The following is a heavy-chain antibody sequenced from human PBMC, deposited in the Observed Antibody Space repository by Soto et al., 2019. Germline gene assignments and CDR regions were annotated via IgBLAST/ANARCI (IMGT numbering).Heavy chain of an antibody. CDR3: ARGYCSSTSCYSYNWFDP. CDR1: GGSISSYY. V-gene: IGHV4-59*01. D-gene: IGHD2-2*01. J-gene: IGHJ5*02. CDR2: IYYSGST. Sequence: SATLSLTCTVSGGSISSYYWSWIRQPPGKGLEWIGYIYYSGSTNYNPSLKSRVTISVDTSKNQFSLKLSSVTAADTAVYYCARGYCSSTSCYSYNWFDPWGQGTLVTVSS.